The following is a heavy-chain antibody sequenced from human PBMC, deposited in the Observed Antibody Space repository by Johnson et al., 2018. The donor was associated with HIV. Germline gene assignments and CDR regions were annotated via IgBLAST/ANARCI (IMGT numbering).Heavy chain of an antibody. V-gene: IGHV3-30*19. J-gene: IGHJ3*02. CDR1: GFTFSSYG. Sequence: QVQLVESGGGVVQPGGSLRLSCAASGFTFSSYGMHWVRQAPGKGLEWVALISYDGSIKYFADSVKGRFTISRDNSKNTLHLQMNSLRPEDTAVYYCARNSGNGLVLRGDAFDMWGQGTMVTVSS. D-gene: IGHD2-8*01. CDR3: ARNSGNGLVLRGDAFDM. CDR2: ISYDGSIK.